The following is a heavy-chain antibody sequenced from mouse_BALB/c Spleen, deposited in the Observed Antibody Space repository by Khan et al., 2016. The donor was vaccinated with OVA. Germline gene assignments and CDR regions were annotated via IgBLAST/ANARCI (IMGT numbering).Heavy chain of an antibody. CDR1: GYTFTDYG. Sequence: VHLVESGPELVRPGVSVKISCKGSGYTFTDYGMHWVRQSPAKSLEWIGVITTYSGDTNYNQKFKGKATMTVDKSSSTAYMELARLTSEDSAIYYCARLTLRLDYWGQGTSVTVSS. J-gene: IGHJ4*01. D-gene: IGHD1-1*01. V-gene: IGHV1S137*01. CDR2: ITTYSGDT. CDR3: ARLTLRLDY.